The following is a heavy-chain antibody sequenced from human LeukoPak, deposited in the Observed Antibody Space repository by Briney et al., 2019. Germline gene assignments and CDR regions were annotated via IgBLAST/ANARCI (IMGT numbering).Heavy chain of an antibody. J-gene: IGHJ6*02. D-gene: IGHD1-26*01. CDR2: ISAYNGNT. Sequence: GASVKVSCKASGYTFTSYGISWVRQAPGQGLEWMGWISAYNGNTNYAQELQGRVTMTADTSTSTAYMELRSLRSDDTAVYYCGGSRWGHYYGMDVWGQGTTVTVSS. CDR3: GGSRWGHYYGMDV. CDR1: GYTFTSYG. V-gene: IGHV1-18*01.